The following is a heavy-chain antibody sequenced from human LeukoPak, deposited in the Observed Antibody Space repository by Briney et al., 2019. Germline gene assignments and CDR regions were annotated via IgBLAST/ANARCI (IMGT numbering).Heavy chain of an antibody. D-gene: IGHD6-6*01. CDR3: ARVWQLAPVDY. J-gene: IGHJ4*02. CDR1: GFTFSDYY. Sequence: KTGGSLRLSCAVSGFTFSDYYMSWIGQAPGKGLEWVSYISSSGSTIYYADSVKGRFTISRDNAKNSLYLQMNSLRAEDTAVYYCARVWQLAPVDYWGQGTLVTVSS. CDR2: ISSSGSTI. V-gene: IGHV3-11*04.